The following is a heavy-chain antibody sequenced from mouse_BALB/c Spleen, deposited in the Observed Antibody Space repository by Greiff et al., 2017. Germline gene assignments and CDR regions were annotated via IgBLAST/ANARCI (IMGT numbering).Heavy chain of an antibody. Sequence: EVMLVESGPSLVKPSQTLSLTCSVTGDSITSGYWNWIRKFPGNKLEYMGYISYSGSTYYNPSLKSRISITRDTSKNQYYLQLNSVTTEDTATYYCARYALYGSSYWYFDVWGAGTTVTVSS. CDR1: GDSITSGY. J-gene: IGHJ1*01. V-gene: IGHV3-8*02. CDR2: ISYSGST. D-gene: IGHD1-1*01. CDR3: ARYALYGSSYWYFDV.